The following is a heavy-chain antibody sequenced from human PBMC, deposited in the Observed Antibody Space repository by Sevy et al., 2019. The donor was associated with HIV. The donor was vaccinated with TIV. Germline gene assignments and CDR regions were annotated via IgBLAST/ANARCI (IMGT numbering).Heavy chain of an antibody. CDR1: GFTFSSYS. V-gene: IGHV3-21*01. CDR2: ISSSSSYI. Sequence: GGSLRLSCAASGFTFSSYSMNWVRQAPGKGLEWVSSISSSSSYIYYADSLKGRFTISRDNAKNSLYLQMNSLRAEDTAVYYWARGPPRGGGYYYFGMDVWGQGTTVTVSS. J-gene: IGHJ6*02. D-gene: IGHD6-25*01. CDR3: ARGPPRGGGYYYFGMDV.